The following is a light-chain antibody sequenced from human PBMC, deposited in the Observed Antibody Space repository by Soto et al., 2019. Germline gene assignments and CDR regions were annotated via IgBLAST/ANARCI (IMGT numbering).Light chain of an antibody. V-gene: IGKV3-11*01. Sequence: EIVLTQSPATLSLSPGERATLSCRASQSVTRFLAWSQQKPGQAPRLLIYDASNRATGIPARFSGSGSGTDITLTIRSLEPEDFAFYYCQQRNNWPLTFGGGNKVEIK. CDR2: DAS. CDR1: QSVTRF. CDR3: QQRNNWPLT. J-gene: IGKJ4*01.